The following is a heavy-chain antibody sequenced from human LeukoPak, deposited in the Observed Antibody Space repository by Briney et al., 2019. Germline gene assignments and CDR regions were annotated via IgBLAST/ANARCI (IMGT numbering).Heavy chain of an antibody. J-gene: IGHJ4*02. CDR3: AKMGGSSWNFGY. D-gene: IGHD6-13*01. CDR2: IDSDGSTT. CDR1: GFTFSNYW. V-gene: IGHV3-74*01. Sequence: GGSLRLSCAASGFTFSNYWMHWVRQAPGKGLVWVSRIDSDGSTTNYADSVKGRFTISRDNVKNTLYLQMNSLRAEDTAVYCCAKMGGSSWNFGYWGQGTLVTVSS.